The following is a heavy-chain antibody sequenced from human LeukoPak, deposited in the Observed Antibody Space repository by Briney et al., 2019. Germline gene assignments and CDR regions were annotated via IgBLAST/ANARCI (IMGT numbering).Heavy chain of an antibody. V-gene: IGHV1-8*03. D-gene: IGHD3-3*01. CDR3: ARVPGHYDFWSGYYGVLDY. Sequence: ASVKVSCKASGYTFTSYDINWVQQATGQGLEWLEWMNPNSGNTGYAQKFQGRVTITRNTSISTAYMELSSLRSEDTAVYYCARVPGHYDFWSGYYGVLDYWGQGTLVTVSS. CDR2: MNPNSGNT. J-gene: IGHJ4*02. CDR1: GYTFTSYD.